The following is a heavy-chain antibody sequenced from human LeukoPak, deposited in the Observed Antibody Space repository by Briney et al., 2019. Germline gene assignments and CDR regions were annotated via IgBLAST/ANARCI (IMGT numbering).Heavy chain of an antibody. Sequence: PGGSLRLSCAASGFTVSTNYMSWVRQAPGKGLEWVSVIYANGDTYYADSVKGRFTISRDNSKNTVYLQMNSLRAEDTAVYYRARDEESTTVTVNYYYYGMDVWGQGTTVTVSS. CDR1: GFTVSTNY. V-gene: IGHV3-66*01. CDR3: ARDEESTTVTVNYYYYGMDV. D-gene: IGHD4-17*01. CDR2: IYANGDT. J-gene: IGHJ6*02.